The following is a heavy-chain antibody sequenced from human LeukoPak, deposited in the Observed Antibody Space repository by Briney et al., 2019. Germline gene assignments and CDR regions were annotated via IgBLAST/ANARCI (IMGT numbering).Heavy chain of an antibody. D-gene: IGHD6-13*01. J-gene: IGHJ6*02. CDR2: IYYSGST. V-gene: IGHV4-61*01. CDR1: GGSVSSGSYY. Sequence: SETLSLTCSVSGGSVSSGSYYWSWIRRPPGKGLEWIGYIYYSGSTNYNPSLKSRVTISGDTSKNQFSLKLRSVTAADTAVYYCARDVKGSLYYYGMDVWGQGTTVTVSS. CDR3: ARDVKGSLYYYGMDV.